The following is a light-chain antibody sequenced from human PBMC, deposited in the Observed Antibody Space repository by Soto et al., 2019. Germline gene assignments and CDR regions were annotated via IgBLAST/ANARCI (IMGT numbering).Light chain of an antibody. Sequence: QSGMAQPASVSGSPRQSITISCTGTSSDVGSYNLVSWYQQHPGKAPKLMIYEVSKRPSGVSNRFSGSKSGNTASLAISGLQAEDEADYYCCLYAGTSRVFGTGSKVPVL. CDR1: SSDVGSYNL. CDR2: EVS. J-gene: IGLJ1*01. CDR3: CLYAGTSRV. V-gene: IGLV2-23*02.